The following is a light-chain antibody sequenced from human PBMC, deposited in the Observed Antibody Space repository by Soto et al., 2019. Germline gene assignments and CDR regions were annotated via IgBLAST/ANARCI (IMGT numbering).Light chain of an antibody. CDR2: GAS. CDR1: QSVSGN. CDR3: QQYNNWPRT. J-gene: IGKJ1*01. Sequence: EIVMTHSPATLSVSPGERVTLSCRASQSVSGNLAWYQQKPGQAPRLLIYGASTRATGIPARFSGSGSGTEFTLTISSLQSEDFAVYYCQQYNNWPRTFGQGTKVDIK. V-gene: IGKV3-15*01.